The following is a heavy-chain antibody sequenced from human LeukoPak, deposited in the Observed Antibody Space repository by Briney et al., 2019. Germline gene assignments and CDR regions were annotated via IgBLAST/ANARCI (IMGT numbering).Heavy chain of an antibody. D-gene: IGHD2-15*01. CDR3: XXXXXXXXVVAATFGDAFDI. J-gene: IGHJ3*02. Sequence: SETLSLTCAVYGGSFSGYYWSWIRQPPGKGLEWIGEINHSGSTNYNPSLKSRVTISVDTSKNQFSLKLSSVTAADTAVYYWXXXXXXXXVVAATFGDAFDIWGQGTMVTVSS. CDR1: GGSFSGYY. CDR2: INHSGST. V-gene: IGHV4-34*01.